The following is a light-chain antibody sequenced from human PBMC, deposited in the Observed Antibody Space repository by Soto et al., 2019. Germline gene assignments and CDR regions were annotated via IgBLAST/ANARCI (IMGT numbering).Light chain of an antibody. CDR1: SSDVGGYNY. CDR3: SSSTTSATLHV. J-gene: IGLJ1*01. CDR2: DVN. Sequence: QSVLTQPASVSGSPGQSITISCTGTSSDVGGYNYVSWYQQYPGKAPKLMIYDVNNRPSGVSNRFSGSKSGNTASLTISGLQTEDEADCYCSSSTTSATLHVFGTGTKAPS. V-gene: IGLV2-14*03.